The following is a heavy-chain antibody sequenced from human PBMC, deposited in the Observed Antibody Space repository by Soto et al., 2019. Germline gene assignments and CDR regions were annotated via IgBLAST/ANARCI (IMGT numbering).Heavy chain of an antibody. J-gene: IGHJ6*02. V-gene: IGHV2-5*01. CDR1: GFSPSTSGVG. CDR2: IYWNDDK. Sequence: SCPTLVNPTQTLTLTCTFSGFSPSTSGVGVGWIRQPPGKALEWLALIYWNDDKRYSPSLKSRLTITKDTSKNQVVLTMTNMDPVDTATYYCALTYYDFWSGYYVGWDVWGQGTTVTVSS. D-gene: IGHD3-3*01. CDR3: ALTYYDFWSGYYVGWDV.